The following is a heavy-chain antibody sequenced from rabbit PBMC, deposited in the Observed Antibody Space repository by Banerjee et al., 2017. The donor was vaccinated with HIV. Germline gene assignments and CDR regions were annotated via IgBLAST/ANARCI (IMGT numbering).Heavy chain of an antibody. J-gene: IGHJ4*01. Sequence: QEQLEESGGGLVKPEGSLTLTCKASGFSFSNNYVMCWVRQAPGKGLEWIACINSSNGDKWYASWVNGRFTISRSTSLNTVDLKMTSLTVADTATYFCARDLAGVIGWNFDLWGPGTLVTVS. CDR1: GFSFSNNYV. CDR2: INSSNGDK. D-gene: IGHD4-1*01. CDR3: ARDLAGVIGWNFDL. V-gene: IGHV1S43*01.